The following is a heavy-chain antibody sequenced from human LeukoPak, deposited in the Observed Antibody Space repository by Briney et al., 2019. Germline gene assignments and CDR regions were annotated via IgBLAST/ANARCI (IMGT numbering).Heavy chain of an antibody. CDR1: GGSTSSTSYY. D-gene: IGHD3-10*02. Sequence: SETLSLTCIVSGGSTSSTSYYWGWIRQPPGKDLEWIGSIYSSGSTYYNPSLKSRVTISIDTSKNQFSLKLSSVTAADTAVYYCARDARGMFGDNSGFDYWGQGTLVTVSS. J-gene: IGHJ4*02. CDR3: ARDARGMFGDNSGFDY. CDR2: IYSSGST. V-gene: IGHV4-39*02.